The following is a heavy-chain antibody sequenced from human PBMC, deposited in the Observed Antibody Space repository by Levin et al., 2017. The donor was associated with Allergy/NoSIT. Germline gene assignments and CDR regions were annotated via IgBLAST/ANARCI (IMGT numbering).Heavy chain of an antibody. CDR3: AKVGSATLNPWGLLMLVEN. J-gene: IGHJ4*02. D-gene: IGHD1-26*01. V-gene: IGHV3-23*01. CDR2: IDNGGIGDGGERT. CDR1: GFTFKFYA. Sequence: GGSLRLSCAASGFTFKFYAMSWVRQAPGKGLEWVSGIDNGGIGDGGERTYYADSVKGRFTISRDNSKSTLYLQMNSLRADDTAVYYCAKVGSATLNPWGLLMLVENWGQGTLVTVSS.